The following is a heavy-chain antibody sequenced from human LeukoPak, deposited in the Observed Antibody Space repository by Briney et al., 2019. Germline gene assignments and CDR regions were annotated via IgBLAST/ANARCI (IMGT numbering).Heavy chain of an antibody. CDR1: GGSISSYY. CDR2: IYYSGRT. D-gene: IGHD5-18*01. CDR3: ARGSRGYSYGYDY. V-gene: IGHV4-59*01. J-gene: IGHJ4*02. Sequence: PSETLSLTCTVSGGSISSYYWSWIRQPPGKGLEWIGYIYYSGRTNYNPPLTRRVTISVDTSKNQFSLQLSSVTAADTAVYYCARGSRGYSYGYDYWGQGTLVTVSS.